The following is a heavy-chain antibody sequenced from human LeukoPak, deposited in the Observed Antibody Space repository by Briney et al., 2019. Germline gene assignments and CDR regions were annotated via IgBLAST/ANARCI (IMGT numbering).Heavy chain of an antibody. CDR2: ISWNSGSI. D-gene: IGHD6-19*01. CDR1: GFTFDDYA. CDR3: ATSSGWGQGYFDY. J-gene: IGHJ4*02. V-gene: IGHV3-9*03. Sequence: SLRLSCAASGFTFDDYAMHWVRQAPGKGLEWVSGISWNSGSIGYADSVKGRFTISRDNAKNSLYLQMNSLRAEDMALYYCATSSGWGQGYFDYWGQGTLVTVSS.